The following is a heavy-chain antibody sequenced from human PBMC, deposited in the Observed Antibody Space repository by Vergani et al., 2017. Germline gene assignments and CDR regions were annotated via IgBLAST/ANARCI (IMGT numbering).Heavy chain of an antibody. CDR1: GGSISSSSYY. CDR2: IYYSGST. CDR3: ARHSRVFGY. Sequence: QLQLQESGPGLVKPSETLSLTCTVSGGSISSSSYYWGWIRQPPGKGLEWIGSIYYSGSTYYNPSLESRVTISVDTSKNQFSLKLSSVTAADTAVYYCARHSRVFGYWSQGTLVTVSS. J-gene: IGHJ4*02. D-gene: IGHD2/OR15-2a*01. V-gene: IGHV4-39*01.